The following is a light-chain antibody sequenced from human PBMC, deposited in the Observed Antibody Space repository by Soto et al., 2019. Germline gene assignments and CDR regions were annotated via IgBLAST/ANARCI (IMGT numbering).Light chain of an antibody. CDR3: QQYSNWPPRT. Sequence: EIVMTQSPATLSVSPGERATLSCRASQSVSSNLAWYQQKPGQAPRLLIYDASTRATGIPARFSGSGSGTDFTLTISSLQSEDFAVYYCQQYSNWPPRTFGQGTKV. CDR2: DAS. CDR1: QSVSSN. V-gene: IGKV3-15*01. J-gene: IGKJ1*01.